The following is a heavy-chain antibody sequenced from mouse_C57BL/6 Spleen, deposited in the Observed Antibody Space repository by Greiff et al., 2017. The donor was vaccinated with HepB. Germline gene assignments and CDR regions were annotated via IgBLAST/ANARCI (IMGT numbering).Heavy chain of an antibody. J-gene: IGHJ3*01. CDR3: ESKGRFGGFAY. D-gene: IGHD1-1*02. V-gene: IGHV1-39*01. CDR1: GYSFTDYY. Sequence: EVQLQQSGPELVKPGASVKISCKASGYSFTDYYMNWVKQSNGKSLEWIGVINPNYGTTSYNQKFKGKATLTVDQSSNTAYMQLNNLTSENSAFYYCESKGRFGGFAYWGQGTRVTVSA. CDR2: INPNYGTT.